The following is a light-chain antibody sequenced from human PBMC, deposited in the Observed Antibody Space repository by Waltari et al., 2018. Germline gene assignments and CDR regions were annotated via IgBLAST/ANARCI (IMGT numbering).Light chain of an antibody. CDR2: DVS. CDR1: SSDVGGYNY. CDR3: CSHAGTYVV. Sequence: QSALTQPRSVSVSPGQSVTISCTGTSSDVGGYNYVSWYPQYPGKAPKLMIYDVSKRPSGVPDRFSGSKSGNTASLTISGLQAEDEADYYCCSHAGTYVVFGGGTKLTVL. V-gene: IGLV2-11*01. J-gene: IGLJ2*01.